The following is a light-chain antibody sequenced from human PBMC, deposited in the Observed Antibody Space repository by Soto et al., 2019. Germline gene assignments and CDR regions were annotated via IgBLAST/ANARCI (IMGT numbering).Light chain of an antibody. Sequence: EIVMTQSPATLSVSPGESATLSCRASQSVGNNLAWYPQKPGQAPRLLIYGASTRATGIPARFSGSGSGTEFTLTISSLQSEDFAVYSCQQYNSLWTFGQGKRVEI. V-gene: IGKV3-15*01. CDR3: QQYNSLWT. J-gene: IGKJ1*01. CDR2: GAS. CDR1: QSVGNN.